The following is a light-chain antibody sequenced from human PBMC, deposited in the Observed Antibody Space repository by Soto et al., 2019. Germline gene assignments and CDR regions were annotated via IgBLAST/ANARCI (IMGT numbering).Light chain of an antibody. J-gene: IGKJ4*01. CDR3: QQYNNWPPNT. Sequence: EIVMTQSPTTLSVSPGERATLSCRASQSVSINLAWYQQKPGQAPRLLIYGASTRATGIPARFSGSGSGTESTLTISSLQSEDFAVYYCQQYNNWPPNTFGGGTKVEIK. CDR2: GAS. V-gene: IGKV3-15*01. CDR1: QSVSIN.